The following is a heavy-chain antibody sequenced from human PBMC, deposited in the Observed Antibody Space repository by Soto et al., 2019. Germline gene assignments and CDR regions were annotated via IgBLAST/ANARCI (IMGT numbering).Heavy chain of an antibody. Sequence: PGGSLRLSCSASGITFSNYATHWVRQAPGKGLEYVSSISSSGGSTYYADSVKGRFTISRDNSKNTLYLQMSSLRAEDTAVYYCVKGTDKNTYRHYFDYWGQGTLVTVSS. V-gene: IGHV3-64D*06. J-gene: IGHJ4*02. CDR2: ISSSGGST. D-gene: IGHD2-8*02. CDR3: VKGTDKNTYRHYFDY. CDR1: GITFSNYA.